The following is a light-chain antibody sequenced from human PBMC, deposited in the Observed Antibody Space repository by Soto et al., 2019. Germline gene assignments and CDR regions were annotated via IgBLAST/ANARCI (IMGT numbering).Light chain of an antibody. CDR2: RDG. CDR1: SSNIGSHF. V-gene: IGLV1-47*01. CDR3: AVWDQSLTGWV. J-gene: IGLJ3*02. Sequence: QSVLTRPPSASGTPGQSLTISCSGSSSNIGSHFVYWSQHLPGTAPKLLIFRDGQRPSGVPARFFGSKSGTSASLAITGLRSEDEADYYCAVWDQSLTGWVFGGGTKVTVL.